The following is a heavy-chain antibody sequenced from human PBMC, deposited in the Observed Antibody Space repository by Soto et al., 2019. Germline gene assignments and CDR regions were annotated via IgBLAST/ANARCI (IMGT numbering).Heavy chain of an antibody. CDR3: ARALNPGIAVAGTPSYYYGMDV. J-gene: IGHJ6*02. CDR1: GGSISSYY. CDR2: IYYSGST. V-gene: IGHV4-59*01. Sequence: SETLSLTCTVSGGSISSYYWSWIRQPPGKGLEWIGYIYYSGSTNYNPSLKSRVTISVDTSKNQFSLKLSSVTAADTAVYYCARALNPGIAVAGTPSYYYGMDVWGQGTTVTVSS. D-gene: IGHD6-19*01.